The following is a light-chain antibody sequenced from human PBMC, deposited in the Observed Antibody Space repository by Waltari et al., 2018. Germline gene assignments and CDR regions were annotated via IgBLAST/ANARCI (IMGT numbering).Light chain of an antibody. Sequence: DIQMTQSPLSLSASVGDRVTVTCRASQGVSTHLNWNQHKPGKAPELLVYSASFLETGVPSRFSAGGSGTDFNFTITAVQPEDFATYYCQETYTPPWTFGPGTRLEIK. CDR3: QETYTPPWT. J-gene: IGKJ1*01. CDR1: QGVSTH. CDR2: SAS. V-gene: IGKV1-39*01.